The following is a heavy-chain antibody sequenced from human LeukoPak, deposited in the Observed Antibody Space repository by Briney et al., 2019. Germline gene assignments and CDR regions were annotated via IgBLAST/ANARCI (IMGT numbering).Heavy chain of an antibody. CDR1: GFTFSSYG. Sequence: GGSLRLFCAASGFTFSSYGMHWVRQAPGKGLEWVAVIWYDGSNKYYADSVKGRFTISRDNAKNSLYLQMNSLRAEDTAVYYCARTVGGYGENFDYWGQGTLVTVSS. CDR2: IWYDGSNK. J-gene: IGHJ4*02. D-gene: IGHD4-17*01. CDR3: ARTVGGYGENFDY. V-gene: IGHV3-33*03.